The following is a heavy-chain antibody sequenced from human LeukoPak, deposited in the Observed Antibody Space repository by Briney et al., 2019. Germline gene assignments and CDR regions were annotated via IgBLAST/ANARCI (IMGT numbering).Heavy chain of an antibody. D-gene: IGHD3-22*01. CDR2: ISWDGGST. J-gene: IGHJ4*02. Sequence: TGGSLRLSCAASGFTFDDYAMHWVRQAPGKGLEWVSLISWDGGSTYYVDSVKGRFTISRDNSKNSLYLQMNSLRAEDTAFYYCAKPHSSGSHGLDYWGQGTLVTVSS. V-gene: IGHV3-43D*03. CDR3: AKPHSSGSHGLDY. CDR1: GFTFDDYA.